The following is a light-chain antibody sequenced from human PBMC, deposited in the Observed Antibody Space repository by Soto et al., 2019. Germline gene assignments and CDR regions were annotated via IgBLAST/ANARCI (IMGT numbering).Light chain of an antibody. CDR3: QQFHNWPPRT. J-gene: IGKJ4*01. CDR2: RAS. V-gene: IGKV3-15*01. CDR1: QSVSIN. Sequence: EIEMTQFPATLSVSPGERATLSCRASQSVSINLAWYQQRPGQAPRLLIYRASTRATGIPARFSGSGSGTEFTLTISSLQSEDFAVYYCQQFHNWPPRTFGGGTRVEIK.